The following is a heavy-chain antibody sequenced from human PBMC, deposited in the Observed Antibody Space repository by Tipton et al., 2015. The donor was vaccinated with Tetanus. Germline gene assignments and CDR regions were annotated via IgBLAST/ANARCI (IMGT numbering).Heavy chain of an antibody. CDR2: IYHSGRT. J-gene: IGHJ4*02. D-gene: IGHD3-10*02. V-gene: IGHV4-4*02. Sequence: TLSLTCSVSGGSIINNNWWTWVRQPPGKGLEWIGEIYHSGRTNYNPSLETRVTISVDESKNQFSRNLMSVTAADTAVYYCARGSTMFFWGQGTLVTVPS. CDR3: ARGSTMFF. CDR1: GGSIINNNW.